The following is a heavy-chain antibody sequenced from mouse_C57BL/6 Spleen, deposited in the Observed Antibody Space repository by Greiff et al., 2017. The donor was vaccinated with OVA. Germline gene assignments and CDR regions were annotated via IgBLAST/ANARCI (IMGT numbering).Heavy chain of an antibody. CDR2: IWSGGST. CDR1: GFSLTSYG. V-gene: IGHV2-2*01. Sequence: QVQLKESGPGLVQPSQSLSIPCTVSGFSLTSYGVHWVRQSPGKGLEWLGVIWSGGSTDYNAAFISRLSISKDNSKSQVFFKMNSLQADDTAIYYCARITTVVATDAMDDWGQGTSVTVSS. J-gene: IGHJ4*01. D-gene: IGHD1-1*01. CDR3: ARITTVVATDAMDD.